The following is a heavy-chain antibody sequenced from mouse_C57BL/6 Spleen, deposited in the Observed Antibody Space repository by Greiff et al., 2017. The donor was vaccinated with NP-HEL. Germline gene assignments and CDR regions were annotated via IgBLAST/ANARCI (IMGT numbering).Heavy chain of an antibody. CDR3: ARSEYRDSAGYGD. CDR2: INPGSGGT. CDR1: GYAFTNYL. D-gene: IGHD2-13*01. V-gene: IGHV1-54*01. J-gene: IGHJ3*01. Sequence: VQLQQSGAELVRPGTSVKVSCKASGYAFTNYLMEWVKQRPGQGLEWIGVINPGSGGTSYNEKFKGKATLTADQSSSTAYMQLRSLTSEDSAVDYCARSEYRDSAGYGDWGQGTLVTVSA.